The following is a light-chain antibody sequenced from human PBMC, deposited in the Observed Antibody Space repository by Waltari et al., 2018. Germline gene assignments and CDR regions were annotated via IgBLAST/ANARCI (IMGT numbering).Light chain of an antibody. CDR1: QSISTS. CDR2: DSS. Sequence: ETVLTQSPATLSLSPGERATLSCRASQSISTSLAWSQQKPGQAPRLLIYDSSNRATGVPDRFSGSGSGTDFTLTISSLEPEDFAVYYCQRRTNWYAFGQGTKLEIK. J-gene: IGKJ2*01. CDR3: QRRTNWYA. V-gene: IGKV3-11*01.